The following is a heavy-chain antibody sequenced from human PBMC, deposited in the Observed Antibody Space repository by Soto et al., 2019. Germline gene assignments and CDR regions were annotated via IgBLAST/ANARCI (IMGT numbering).Heavy chain of an antibody. D-gene: IGHD2-15*01. J-gene: IGHJ4*02. CDR1: GDSISTYY. CDR2: INYSGST. Sequence: QVQLQESGPGLVKPSETLSLTCSVSGDSISTYYWSWIRQPPGKGLEYIGFINYSGSTNYNPSLKSRVTISIDTSKNQFSLKLSSVTAADTAVYYCASGRGGYYDYWGLGTLGTVSS. V-gene: IGHV4-59*01. CDR3: ASGRGGYYDY.